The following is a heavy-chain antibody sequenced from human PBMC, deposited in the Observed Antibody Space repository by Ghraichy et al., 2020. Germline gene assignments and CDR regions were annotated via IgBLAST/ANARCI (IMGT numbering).Heavy chain of an antibody. CDR3: ARQREGAAAGPYGFDY. CDR2: IYYSGST. V-gene: IGHV4-39*01. J-gene: IGHJ4*02. CDR1: GGSISSSSYY. D-gene: IGHD6-13*01. Sequence: SETLSLTCTVSGGSISSSSYYWGWIRQPPGKGLEWIGSIYYSGSTYYNPSLKSRVTISVDTSKNQFSLKLSSVTAADTAVYYCARQREGAAAGPYGFDYWGQGTLVTVSS.